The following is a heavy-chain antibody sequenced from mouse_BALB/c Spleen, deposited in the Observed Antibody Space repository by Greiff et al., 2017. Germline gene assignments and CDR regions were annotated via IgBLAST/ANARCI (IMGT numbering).Heavy chain of an antibody. V-gene: IGHV5-17*02. CDR2: ISSGSSTI. J-gene: IGHJ3*01. Sequence: DVKLVESGGGLVQPGGSRKLSCAASGFTFSSFGMHWVRQAPEKGLEWVAYISSGSSTIYYADTVKGRFTISRDNPKNTLFLQMTSLRSEDTAMYYCARSDDYGNSFAYWGQGTLVTVSA. D-gene: IGHD2-1*01. CDR3: ARSDDYGNSFAY. CDR1: GFTFSSFG.